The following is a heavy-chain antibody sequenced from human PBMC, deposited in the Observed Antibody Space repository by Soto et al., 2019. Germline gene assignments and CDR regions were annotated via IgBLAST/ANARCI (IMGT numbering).Heavy chain of an antibody. V-gene: IGHV3-7*01. CDR1: GFTFSSYW. D-gene: IGHD3-3*01. CDR3: ARTIFGVVTRTTLFDY. CDR2: IKQNGSEK. Sequence: GGSLRLSCAASGFTFSSYWMSWVRQAPGKGLEWVANIKQNGSEKYYVDSLKGRLTIYRDNAKKSLYLQMNSLRAEDTAVDYCARTIFGVVTRTTLFDYWGQGTLVTVSS. J-gene: IGHJ4*02.